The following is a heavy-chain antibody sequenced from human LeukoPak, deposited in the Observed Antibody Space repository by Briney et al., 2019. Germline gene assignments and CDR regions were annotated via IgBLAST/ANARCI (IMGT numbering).Heavy chain of an antibody. V-gene: IGHV4-59*01. Sequence: SETLSLTCTVSGGSISSYYWSWIRQPPGKGLEWIGYIYYSGSTNYNPSLKSRVTISVDTSKNQFSLKLSSVTAADTAVYYCASSYYDILTGYYRAFDIWGQGTMVTVSS. J-gene: IGHJ3*02. CDR2: IYYSGST. CDR3: ASSYYDILTGYYRAFDI. CDR1: GGSISSYY. D-gene: IGHD3-9*01.